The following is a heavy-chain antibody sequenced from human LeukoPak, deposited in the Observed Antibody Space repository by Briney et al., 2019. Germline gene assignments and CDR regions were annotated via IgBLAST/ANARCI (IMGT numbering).Heavy chain of an antibody. CDR1: GDSISSGDYY. V-gene: IGHV4-31*03. CDR3: ARVREATIAAFFDY. Sequence: PSETLSQTCTVSGDSISSGDYYWTWIRQHPGKGLEWIGCIYYSGSTYYNLSLKSRVIISADTSKNHFSLKLSSVTAADTAVYYCARVREATIAAFFDYWGQGILVIVSS. CDR2: IYYSGST. D-gene: IGHD6-6*01. J-gene: IGHJ4*02.